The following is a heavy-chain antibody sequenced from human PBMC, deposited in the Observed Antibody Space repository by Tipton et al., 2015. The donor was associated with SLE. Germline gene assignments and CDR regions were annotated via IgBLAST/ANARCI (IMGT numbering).Heavy chain of an antibody. CDR1: GGSISSYY. J-gene: IGHJ4*02. D-gene: IGHD3-10*01. CDR3: ARTEQGTGSYYRLVFEI. CDR2: IYYSGST. V-gene: IGHV4-59*12. Sequence: LRLSCTVSGGSISSYYWSWIRQPPGKGLEWIGSIYYSGSTYYNPSLKSRVTISVDTSKNQFSLKLSSVTAADTAVYYCARTEQGTGSYYRLVFEIWGQGTLVTVSS.